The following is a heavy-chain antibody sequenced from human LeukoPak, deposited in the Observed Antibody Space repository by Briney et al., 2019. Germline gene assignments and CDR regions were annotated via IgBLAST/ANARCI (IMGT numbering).Heavy chain of an antibody. Sequence: ASVKVSCKASGYTFTGYYMHWMRQAPGQGLEWMGRINPNSGGTNYAQKFQGRVTMTRDTSISTAYMELSRLRSDDTAVYYCARDKVTMVRGVPYYFDYWGQGTLVTVSS. V-gene: IGHV1-2*06. CDR3: ARDKVTMVRGVPYYFDY. CDR2: INPNSGGT. J-gene: IGHJ4*02. CDR1: GYTFTGYY. D-gene: IGHD3-10*01.